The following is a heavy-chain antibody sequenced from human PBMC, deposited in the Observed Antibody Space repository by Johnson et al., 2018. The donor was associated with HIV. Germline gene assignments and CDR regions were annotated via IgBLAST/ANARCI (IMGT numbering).Heavy chain of an antibody. CDR1: GFTFSSYA. CDR3: VRRFYDSSAFEI. Sequence: QVQLVESGGGVVQPGRSLRLSCAASGFTFSSYAMHWVRQAPGKGLEWVAVISYDGSNKYYADSVRGRFTISRDNSKNTLFLQMNSLRAEDTAVYYCVRRFYDSSAFEIWGQGTLVTVSS. D-gene: IGHD3-22*01. V-gene: IGHV3-30*04. J-gene: IGHJ3*02. CDR2: ISYDGSNK.